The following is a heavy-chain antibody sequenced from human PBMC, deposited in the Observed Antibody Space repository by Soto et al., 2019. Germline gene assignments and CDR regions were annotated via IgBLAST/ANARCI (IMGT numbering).Heavy chain of an antibody. CDR2: IIPIFGTA. CDR3: ARDAPSQYNWFAP. Sequence: SVKVSCKASGGTFSSYAISWVRQAPGQGLEWMGGIIPIFGTANYAQKFQGRVTITADESTSTAYMELSSLRSEDTAVYYCARDAPSQYNWFAPWGQGTLVTVSS. V-gene: IGHV1-69*13. J-gene: IGHJ5*02. CDR1: GGTFSSYA.